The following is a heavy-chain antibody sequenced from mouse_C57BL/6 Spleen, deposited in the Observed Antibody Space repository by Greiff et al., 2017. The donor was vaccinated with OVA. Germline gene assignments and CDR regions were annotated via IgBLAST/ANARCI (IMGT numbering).Heavy chain of an antibody. CDR1: GYTFTSYW. J-gene: IGHJ2*01. V-gene: IGHV1-55*01. Sequence: QVQLQQSGAELVKPGASVKMSCKASGYTFTSYWITWVKQRPGQGLEWIGDIYPGSGSTNYNEKLKSKATLTVDTSSSTAYMQLSSLSSEDSSVYYCARERAYDYWYFDYWGQGTPLTVSS. CDR3: ARERAYDYWYFDY. CDR2: IYPGSGST. D-gene: IGHD2-4*01.